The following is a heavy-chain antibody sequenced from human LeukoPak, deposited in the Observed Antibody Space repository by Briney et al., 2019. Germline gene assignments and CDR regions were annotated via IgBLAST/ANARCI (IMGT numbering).Heavy chain of an antibody. Sequence: SVKVSCKASGGTFSSYAISWVRQAPGQGLEWMGRIIPILGIANYAQKFQGRVTITADKSTSTASMELSSLRSDDRAVYYCARDRAYNYDSSPGILDYWGQGSLVTVSS. CDR2: IIPILGIA. CDR3: ARDRAYNYDSSPGILDY. D-gene: IGHD3-22*01. V-gene: IGHV1-69*04. CDR1: GGTFSSYA. J-gene: IGHJ4*02.